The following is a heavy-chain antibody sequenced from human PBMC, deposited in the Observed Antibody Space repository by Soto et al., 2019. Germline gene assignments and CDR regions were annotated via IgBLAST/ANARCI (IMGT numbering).Heavy chain of an antibody. J-gene: IGHJ4*02. D-gene: IGHD3-22*01. CDR2: ISSEGSDK. Sequence: QVHLVESGGGVVQPGRSLRVSCAASGFTFTSYAMHWVRQAPGKGLEWVAAISSEGSDKHYADSVEGRFTISRHNSRNTLYLQMNSLRAEDTAVYYCAKEPYDTSGFYYSFDYWGQGTLVTVSS. CDR3: AKEPYDTSGFYYSFDY. CDR1: GFTFTSYA. V-gene: IGHV3-30*18.